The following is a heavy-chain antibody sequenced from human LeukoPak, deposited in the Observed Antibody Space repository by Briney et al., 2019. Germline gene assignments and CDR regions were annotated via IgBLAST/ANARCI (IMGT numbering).Heavy chain of an antibody. CDR2: IFHSEST. J-gene: IGHJ4*02. V-gene: IGHV4-4*02. Sequence: SETLSLTCTVSSDSIFTSNWWSWVRQPPGKGLEWIGQIFHSESTSYSPPLKSRVTISMDKSKNQISLRLTSVTAADTAVYYCARSPTKRVPEDYWGQGTLVTVSS. CDR1: SDSIFTSNW. CDR3: ARSPTKRVPEDY. D-gene: IGHD2-2*01.